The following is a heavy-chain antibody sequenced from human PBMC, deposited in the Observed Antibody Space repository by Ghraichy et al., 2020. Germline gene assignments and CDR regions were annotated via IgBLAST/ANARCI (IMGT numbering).Heavy chain of an antibody. J-gene: IGHJ6*02. V-gene: IGHV3-21*01. Sequence: GESQNISCAASGFTFSSYSMNWVRQAPGKGLEWVSSISSSSSYIYYADSVKGRFTISRDNAKNSLYLQMNSLRAEDTAVYYCAGGYCSGGSCYPYYYGMDVWGQGTTVTVSS. CDR3: AGGYCSGGSCYPYYYGMDV. D-gene: IGHD2-15*01. CDR2: ISSSSSYI. CDR1: GFTFSSYS.